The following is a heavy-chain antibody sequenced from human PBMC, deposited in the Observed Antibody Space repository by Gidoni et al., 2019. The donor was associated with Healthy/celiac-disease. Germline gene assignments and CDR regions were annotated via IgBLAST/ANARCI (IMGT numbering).Heavy chain of an antibody. CDR2: IKSKTDGGAT. Sequence: EVQLVEAGVGLVKPGGSRRLSGAASGFPFSTAWMSWARPAPGKVLEWVGRIKSKTDGGATDYAAPVKCRFTISRDASKNTLYLQMNSLKTEDTAVYYCTTDLDRGWGQGTLVTVSA. CDR3: TTDLDRG. D-gene: IGHD3-10*01. V-gene: IGHV3-15*01. J-gene: IGHJ4*02. CDR1: GFPFSTAW.